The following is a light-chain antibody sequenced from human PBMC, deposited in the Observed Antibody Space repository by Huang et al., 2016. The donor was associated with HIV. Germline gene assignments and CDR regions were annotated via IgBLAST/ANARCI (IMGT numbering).Light chain of an antibody. V-gene: IGKV1-27*01. Sequence: DIQMTQSPSSLSAFPGVRVTLSCRANQDIGNFLAWYQHKPGGVPRLLIYGASTLQSGVPSRFSGRGSGTDFTLTITSFQPDDVATYYCQRYDSAPRAFGQGTKVEI. CDR3: QRYDSAPRA. CDR1: QDIGNF. CDR2: GAS. J-gene: IGKJ1*01.